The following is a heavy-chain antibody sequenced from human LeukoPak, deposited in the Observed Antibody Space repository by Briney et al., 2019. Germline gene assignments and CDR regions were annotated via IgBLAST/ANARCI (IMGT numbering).Heavy chain of an antibody. V-gene: IGHV5-51*01. J-gene: IGHJ6*02. Sequence: GESLKISCEGSGFRFTSYWIAWVRQLPGKGLEWMGIIYPEDSDTKYSPSFQGQVTISADKSISTAYLQWSSLKASDTAMYYCARSLALPYYYGMDVWGQGTTVTVSS. CDR2: IYPEDSDT. CDR3: ARSLALPYYYGMDV. CDR1: GFRFTSYW.